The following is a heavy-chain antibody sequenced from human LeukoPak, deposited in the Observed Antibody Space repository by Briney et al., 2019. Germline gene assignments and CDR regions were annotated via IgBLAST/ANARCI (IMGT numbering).Heavy chain of an antibody. V-gene: IGHV4-39*01. J-gene: IGHJ4*02. CDR1: GGSLSSSSYY. CDR2: IYYSGST. D-gene: IGHD1-26*01. CDR3: ARHGGTRIALIQAYYFDY. Sequence: SETLSLTCTVSGGSLSSSSYYWGWVRQPPGKGLEWLGSIYYSGSTYYNPSLKSRVTISVDTSKNQFSLKLSSVTAADTAVYYCARHGGTRIALIQAYYFDYWGQGTLVTVSS.